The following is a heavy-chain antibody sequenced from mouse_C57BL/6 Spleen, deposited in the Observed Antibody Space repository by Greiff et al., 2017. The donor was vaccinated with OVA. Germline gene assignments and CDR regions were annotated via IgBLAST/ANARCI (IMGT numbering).Heavy chain of an antibody. Sequence: QVQLQQSGAELVKPGASVKISCKASGYAFSSYWMNWVKQRPGKGLEWIGQIYPGDGDTNYNGKFKGKATLTADKSSSTAYMQLSSLTSEDSAVYFCARGGYSNLNFDYWGQGTTLTVSS. CDR2: IYPGDGDT. J-gene: IGHJ2*01. CDR3: ARGGYSNLNFDY. D-gene: IGHD2-5*01. CDR1: GYAFSSYW. V-gene: IGHV1-80*01.